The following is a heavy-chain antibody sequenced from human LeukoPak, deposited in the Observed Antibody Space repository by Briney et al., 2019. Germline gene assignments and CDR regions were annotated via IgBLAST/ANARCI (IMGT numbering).Heavy chain of an antibody. Sequence: SETLSLTCTVSGGSISSDKYYWSWIRQHPGKGLEWIGYIYYSGGTYYNPSLKSRFTISVATSKNQFSLKLSSVTAADTAVYYCARLVYDSRGYDSFDIWGQGTMVTVSS. J-gene: IGHJ3*02. CDR3: ARLVYDSRGYDSFDI. D-gene: IGHD3-22*01. CDR2: IYYSGGT. V-gene: IGHV4-31*03. CDR1: GGSISSDKYY.